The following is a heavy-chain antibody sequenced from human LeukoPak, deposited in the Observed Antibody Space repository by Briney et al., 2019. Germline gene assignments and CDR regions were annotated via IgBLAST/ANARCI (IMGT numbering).Heavy chain of an antibody. J-gene: IGHJ4*02. D-gene: IGHD6-13*01. CDR1: GGTFSSYA. V-gene: IGHV1-3*01. CDR2: INAGNGNT. Sequence: GASVKVSCKASGGTFSSYAMHWVRQAPGQRLEWMGWINAGNGNTKYSQKFQGRVTITRDTSASTAYVELSSLRFEDTAVYYCARVSSSWRDFDYWGQGTLVTVSS. CDR3: ARVSSSWRDFDY.